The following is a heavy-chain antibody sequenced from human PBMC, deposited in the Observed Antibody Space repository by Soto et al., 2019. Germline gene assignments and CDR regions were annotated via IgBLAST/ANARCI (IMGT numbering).Heavy chain of an antibody. CDR2: MYYSGTT. D-gene: IGHD5-12*01. Sequence: PESVSLTCTVSVGSISSDYGSWVRQPPGKGLEWIGYMYYSGTTNYNPSLKSRVTISVDTSKNQFSLKLSSVTAADPAVYYCARGEMATRHFDYWGPGTPVTVSS. V-gene: IGHV4-59*01. CDR3: ARGEMATRHFDY. J-gene: IGHJ4*02. CDR1: VGSISSDY.